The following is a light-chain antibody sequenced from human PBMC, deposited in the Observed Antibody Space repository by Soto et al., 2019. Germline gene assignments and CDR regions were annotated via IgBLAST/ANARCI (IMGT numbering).Light chain of an antibody. V-gene: IGKV3-20*01. CDR3: QQYGSSPRT. CDR2: AAS. Sequence: EIVLTQSPGSLSLSPGDRATLSCRASQSVRNNYLAWYQQRPGQAPRLLIYAASSRATGIRDRFSGSGSGTDFTLTISRLEPEDFAVYYCQQYGSSPRTFGQGTKVDI. J-gene: IGKJ1*01. CDR1: QSVRNNY.